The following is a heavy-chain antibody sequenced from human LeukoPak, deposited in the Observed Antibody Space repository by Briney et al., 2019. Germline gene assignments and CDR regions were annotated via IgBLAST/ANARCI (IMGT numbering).Heavy chain of an antibody. V-gene: IGHV1-8*01. CDR2: MNPNSGNT. J-gene: IGHJ4*02. Sequence: ASVKVSCKASGYSFTSHDINWVRQATGQGLEWMGWMNPNSGNTGYAQKFQDRVTMTRNTSVSTAYLELSSLGSEDTAMYYCASALKRGSAGTLIDHWGQGTLVTVSS. CDR1: GYSFTSHD. CDR3: ASALKRGSAGTLIDH. D-gene: IGHD6-13*01.